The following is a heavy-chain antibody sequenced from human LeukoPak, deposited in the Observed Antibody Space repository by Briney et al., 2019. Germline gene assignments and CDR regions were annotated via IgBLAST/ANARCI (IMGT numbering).Heavy chain of an antibody. J-gene: IGHJ4*02. V-gene: IGHV3-9*01. D-gene: IGHD6-19*01. CDR2: ISWNSGSI. CDR1: GFTFDDYA. CDR3: AKDTSIAVAGPHFDY. Sequence: PGGSLRLSCAASGFTFDDYAMHWVRQAPGKGLEWVSGISWNSGSIGYADSVKGRFTISRDNAKSSLYLQMNSLRAEDTALYYCAKDTSIAVAGPHFDYWGQGTLVTVSS.